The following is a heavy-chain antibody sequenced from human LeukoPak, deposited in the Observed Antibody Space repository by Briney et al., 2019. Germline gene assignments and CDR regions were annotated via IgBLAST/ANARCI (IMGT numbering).Heavy chain of an antibody. CDR2: INHSGST. V-gene: IGHV4-34*01. J-gene: IGHJ6*02. CDR1: GGSFSGYY. Sequence: PSETLSLTCAVYGGSFSGYYWSWIRQPPGKGLEWIGEINHSGSTNYNPSLKSRVTISVDTSKNQFSLKLSSVTAADTAVYYCARGLPGYYYYGMDVWGQGTTVTVSS. CDR3: ARGLPGYYYYGMDV.